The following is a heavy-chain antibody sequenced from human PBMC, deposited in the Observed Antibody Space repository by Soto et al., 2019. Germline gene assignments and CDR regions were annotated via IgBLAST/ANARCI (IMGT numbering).Heavy chain of an antibody. J-gene: IGHJ6*02. CDR3: ARGDATKIVVTTYYGMDV. CDR1: GGSLSNYG. V-gene: IGHV1-69*12. D-gene: IGHD3-22*01. Sequence: QVQLVQSGAEVTKPGSSVKVSCKASGGSLSNYGISWVRQAPGQGLEWMGAIIPVFGTPNYAQKFQDRVTITADESTTTVYMEVRSLTSEDTAVYYCARGDATKIVVTTYYGMDVWGQGTTVTVSS. CDR2: IIPVFGTP.